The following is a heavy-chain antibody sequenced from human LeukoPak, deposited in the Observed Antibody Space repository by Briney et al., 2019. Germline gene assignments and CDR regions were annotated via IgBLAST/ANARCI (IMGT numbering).Heavy chain of an antibody. Sequence: ASVTVSCTASGYTFTSYYMHWVRQAPGQGLEWMGIINPSGGSTSYAQKFQGRVTMTRDTSTSTVYMELSSLRSEDTAVYYCARELTPYYYDSSGYYYGGRAGWFDPWGQGTLVTVSS. D-gene: IGHD3-22*01. CDR2: INPSGGST. CDR1: GYTFTSYY. V-gene: IGHV1-46*01. J-gene: IGHJ5*02. CDR3: ARELTPYYYDSSGYYYGGRAGWFDP.